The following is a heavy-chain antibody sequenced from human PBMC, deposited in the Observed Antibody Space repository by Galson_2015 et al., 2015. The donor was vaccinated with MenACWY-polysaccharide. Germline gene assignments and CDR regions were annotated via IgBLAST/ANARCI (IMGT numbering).Heavy chain of an antibody. J-gene: IGHJ4*02. CDR1: GYTFTSYY. V-gene: IGHV1-46*01. D-gene: IGHD3-10*01. CDR2: INPSGGST. Sequence: SVKVSCKASGYTFTSYYMHWVRQAPGQGLEWMGIINPSGGSTSYAQKFQGRVTMTRDTSTSTVYMELSSLRSEDTAVYYCARNAMVRGVPTSYLFDYWGQGTLVTVSS. CDR3: ARNAMVRGVPTSYLFDY.